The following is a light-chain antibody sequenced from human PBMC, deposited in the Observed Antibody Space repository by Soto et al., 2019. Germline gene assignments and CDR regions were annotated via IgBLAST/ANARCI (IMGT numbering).Light chain of an antibody. V-gene: IGKV3-11*01. CDR1: QSIRSD. CDR3: QHRSNWLA. Sequence: DIVMTQSPATLSVSPGERATLSCRASQSIRSDLAWYQQKAGRAPRLLIYGASTRATGIPARFSGSGSGTDFTLTITSLEPEDFAVYYCQHRSNWLAFGGGTKVDIK. J-gene: IGKJ4*01. CDR2: GAS.